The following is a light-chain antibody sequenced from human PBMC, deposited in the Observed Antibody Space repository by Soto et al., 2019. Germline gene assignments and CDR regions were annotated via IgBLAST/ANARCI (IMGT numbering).Light chain of an antibody. CDR3: AVWDDSLSGPV. CDR1: TSNIGGNP. CDR2: GTS. J-gene: IGLJ2*01. V-gene: IGLV1-47*01. Sequence: QPVLTQPPSASGTPGQTVTISCSGSTSNIGGNPVYWYQQLPGAAPRLLIYGTSQRPSGVPDRFSGSKSGTSASLAISGLRSEDEADYYCAVWDDSLSGPVFGGGTKLTVL.